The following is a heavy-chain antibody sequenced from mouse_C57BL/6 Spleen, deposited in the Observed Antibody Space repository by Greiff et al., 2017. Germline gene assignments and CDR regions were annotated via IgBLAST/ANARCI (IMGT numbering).Heavy chain of an antibody. CDR3: TRRYYGISYEGVYAMDY. J-gene: IGHJ4*01. Sequence: VQLQQSGAELVRPGASVTLSCKASGYTFTDYEMHWVKQTPVHGLEWIGAIDPETGGTAYNQKFKGKAILTADKSSSTAYMELRSLTSEDSAVYYCTRRYYGISYEGVYAMDYWGQGTSVTVSS. CDR1: GYTFTDYE. CDR2: IDPETGGT. D-gene: IGHD1-1*01. V-gene: IGHV1-15*01.